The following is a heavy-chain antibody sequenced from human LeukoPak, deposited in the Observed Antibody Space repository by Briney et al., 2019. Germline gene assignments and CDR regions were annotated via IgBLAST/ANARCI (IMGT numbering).Heavy chain of an antibody. Sequence: GRSLRLSCAASGFTFDDYAMHWVRQAAGKGLEWVSGISWNSGSIGYADSVKGRFTISRDNAKNSLYLQMNSLRAEDTALYYCAKAPAVAGTYFDYWGQGTLVTVPS. D-gene: IGHD6-19*01. V-gene: IGHV3-9*01. CDR3: AKAPAVAGTYFDY. J-gene: IGHJ4*02. CDR1: GFTFDDYA. CDR2: ISWNSGSI.